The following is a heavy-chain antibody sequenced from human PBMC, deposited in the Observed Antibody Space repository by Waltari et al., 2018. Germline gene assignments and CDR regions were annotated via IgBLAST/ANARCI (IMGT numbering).Heavy chain of an antibody. J-gene: IGHJ4*02. CDR1: GGTFSSYA. D-gene: IGHD3-3*01. CDR2: IIPIFGTA. Sequence: QVQLVQSGAEVKKPGSSVKVSCKAFGGTFSSYAISWVRQAPGQGLEWMGGIIPIFGTANYAQKFQGRVTITADESTSTAYMELSSLRSEDTAVYYCATGLTIFGVVGYYFDYWGQGTLVTVSS. V-gene: IGHV1-69*12. CDR3: ATGLTIFGVVGYYFDY.